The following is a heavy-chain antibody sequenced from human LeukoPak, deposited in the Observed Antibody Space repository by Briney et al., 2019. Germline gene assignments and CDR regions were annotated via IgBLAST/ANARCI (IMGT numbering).Heavy chain of an antibody. D-gene: IGHD4-17*01. CDR1: GFTFSSYS. Sequence: GGSLRLSCAASGFTFSSYSMNWVRQAPGKGLEWVSSISSSSSYIYYADSVKGRFTISRDNAKNSPYLQMNSLRAEDTAVYYCAKGISTAGYYYYYGMDVWGQGTTVTVSS. V-gene: IGHV3-21*01. CDR3: AKGISTAGYYYYYGMDV. J-gene: IGHJ6*02. CDR2: ISSSSSYI.